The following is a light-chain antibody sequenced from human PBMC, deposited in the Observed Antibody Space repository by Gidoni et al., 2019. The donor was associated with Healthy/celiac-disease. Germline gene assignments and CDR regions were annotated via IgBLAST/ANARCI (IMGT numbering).Light chain of an antibody. CDR2: EGS. V-gene: IGLV2-23*01. Sequence: GPSITISCTGTSSDVGSYNLVSWYQQHPGKAPKLMIYEGSKRPSGVSNRFSGSKSGNTASLTISGLQAEDEADYYCCSYAGSSTFNWVFGGGTKLTV. J-gene: IGLJ3*02. CDR1: SSDVGSYNL. CDR3: CSYAGSSTFNWV.